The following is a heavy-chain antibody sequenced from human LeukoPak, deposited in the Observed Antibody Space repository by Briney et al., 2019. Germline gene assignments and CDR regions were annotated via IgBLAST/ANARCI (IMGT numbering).Heavy chain of an antibody. V-gene: IGHV4-4*07. D-gene: IGHD2-2*02. J-gene: IGHJ4*02. CDR3: ASTYCSSTSCYMWFDY. CDR1: GGSISSYY. Sequence: SETLSLTCTVSGGSISSYYWSWIRQPPGKGLEWIGRIYTSGSTNYNPSLKSRVTMSVDTSKNQFSLKLSSVTAADTAVYYCASTYCSSTSCYMWFDYWGQGTLVTVSS. CDR2: IYTSGST.